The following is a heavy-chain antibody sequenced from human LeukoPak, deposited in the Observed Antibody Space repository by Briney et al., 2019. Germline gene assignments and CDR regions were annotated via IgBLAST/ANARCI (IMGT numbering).Heavy chain of an antibody. V-gene: IGHV3-9*01. Sequence: PGRSLRLSCAASGFTFEDYAMPWVRQVPGKGLEWVSGITANSGSIGFADSVKGRFTISRDNAKNSLYLQMNSLRAEDTALYYCAKDDSSGWFSPFDYWGQGTLVTVSS. D-gene: IGHD6-19*01. CDR1: GFTFEDYA. CDR3: AKDDSSGWFSPFDY. CDR2: ITANSGSI. J-gene: IGHJ4*02.